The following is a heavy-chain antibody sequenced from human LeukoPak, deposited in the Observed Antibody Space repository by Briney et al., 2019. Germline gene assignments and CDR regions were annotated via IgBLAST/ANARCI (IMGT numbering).Heavy chain of an antibody. CDR2: IIPIFGTA. CDR3: ARDRGAYCSSTSCYYSWFDP. Sequence: SVKVSCKASGGTFSIYAISWVRQAPGQGLEWMGGIIPIFGTANYAQKFQGRVTITADESTSTAYMELSSLRSEDTAVYYCARDRGAYCSSTSCYYSWFDPWGQGTLVTVSS. J-gene: IGHJ5*02. D-gene: IGHD2-2*01. V-gene: IGHV1-69*13. CDR1: GGTFSIYA.